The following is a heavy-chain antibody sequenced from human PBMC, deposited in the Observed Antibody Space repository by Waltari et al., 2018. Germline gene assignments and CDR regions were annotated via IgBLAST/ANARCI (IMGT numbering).Heavy chain of an antibody. V-gene: IGHV1-24*01. J-gene: IGHJ2*01. CDR3: ATDHSRVVTAHSSYWYFDL. D-gene: IGHD2-21*02. CDR2: FDPEDGET. CDR1: GGTFSSYA. Sequence: QVQLVQSGAEVKKPGSSVKVSCKASGGTFSSYAISWVRQAPGQGLEWMGGFDPEDGETIYAQKFQGRVTMTEDTSTDTAYMELSSLRSEDTAVYYCATDHSRVVTAHSSYWYFDLWGRGTLVTVSS.